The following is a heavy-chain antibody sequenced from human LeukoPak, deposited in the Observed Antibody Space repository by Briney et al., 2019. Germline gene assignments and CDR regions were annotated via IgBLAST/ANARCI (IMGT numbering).Heavy chain of an antibody. V-gene: IGHV3-74*01. D-gene: IGHD2-2*01. Sequence: PGGSLRLSCAASGFTFSSYWLHWVRQAPGKGLVWVSHINNDEGMTSYADSVKGRFTISRDNAKNTLYLQMNSLRVEDTAVYYCARGYCGSTSCYSYFDYWGHGTLVSVAS. J-gene: IGHJ4*01. CDR3: ARGYCGSTSCYSYFDY. CDR2: INNDEGMT. CDR1: GFTFSSYW.